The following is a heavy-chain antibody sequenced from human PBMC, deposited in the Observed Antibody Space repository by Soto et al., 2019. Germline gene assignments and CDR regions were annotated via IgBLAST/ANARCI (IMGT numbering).Heavy chain of an antibody. J-gene: IGHJ2*01. V-gene: IGHV3-30-3*01. Sequence: GGSLRLSCAASGFTFSSYAMHWVRQAPGKGLEWVAVISYDGSNKYYADSVKGRFTISRDNSKNTLYLQMNSLRAEDTAVYYCANPGEDYGGNVFDWYFDLWGRGTLVTVSS. D-gene: IGHD4-17*01. CDR2: ISYDGSNK. CDR1: GFTFSSYA. CDR3: ANPGEDYGGNVFDWYFDL.